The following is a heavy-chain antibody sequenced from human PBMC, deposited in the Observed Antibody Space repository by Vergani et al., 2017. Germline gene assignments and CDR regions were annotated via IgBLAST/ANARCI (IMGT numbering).Heavy chain of an antibody. V-gene: IGHV3-7*01. Sequence: EVQLVESGGGLVQPGGSLRLSCAASGFTFSSYWMSWVRQAPGKGLEWVANIKQDGSEKYYVDSVKGRFTISRDNAKNSLYLQMNSLRAEDTAVYYCAGGIAVAGSFYFGVYYYYGMDVWGQGTTVTVSS. D-gene: IGHD6-19*01. CDR2: IKQDGSEK. J-gene: IGHJ6*02. CDR1: GFTFSSYW. CDR3: AGGIAVAGSFYFGVYYYYGMDV.